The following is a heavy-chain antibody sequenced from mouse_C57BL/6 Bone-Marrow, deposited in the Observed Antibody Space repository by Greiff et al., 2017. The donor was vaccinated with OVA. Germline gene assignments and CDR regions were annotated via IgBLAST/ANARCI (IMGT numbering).Heavy chain of an antibody. Sequence: EVKVEESGPGMVKPSQSLSLTCTVTGYSITSGYDWHWIRHFPGNKLEWMGYISYSGSTNYNPSLKSRISITHDTSKNHFFLKLNSVTTEDTATYYCARGFSYWYFDVWGTGTTVTVSS. CDR1: GYSITSGYD. J-gene: IGHJ1*03. CDR3: ARGFSYWYFDV. V-gene: IGHV3-1*01. CDR2: ISYSGST.